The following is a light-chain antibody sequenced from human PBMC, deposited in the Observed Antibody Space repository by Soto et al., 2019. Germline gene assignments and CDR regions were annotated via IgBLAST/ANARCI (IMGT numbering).Light chain of an antibody. V-gene: IGKV3-20*01. CDR1: QTVSSRH. CDR2: VAS. Sequence: EIVLTQSPGTLSLSPGERATLSCRASQTVSSRHLAWYQQKPGQAPRLLIYVASNRATGIPDRFSGSGSGTDFTLTISRLEPEDFAVYFCQHYDSSPYTFGQGTKLEIK. J-gene: IGKJ2*01. CDR3: QHYDSSPYT.